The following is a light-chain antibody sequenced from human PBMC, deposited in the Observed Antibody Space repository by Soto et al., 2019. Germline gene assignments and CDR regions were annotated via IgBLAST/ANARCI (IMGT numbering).Light chain of an antibody. CDR3: QQYNNWPYT. CDR1: QSVSTN. J-gene: IGKJ2*01. CDR2: GAS. Sequence: EIVMTQSPDTLSVSPGERATLSCRASQSVSTNLAWYQQKPGQAPRLLIYGASTRATGIPARFSGSGSGTAFTLTISSLQSEDFAVYHCQQYNNWPYTFGQGTKLEIK. V-gene: IGKV3-15*01.